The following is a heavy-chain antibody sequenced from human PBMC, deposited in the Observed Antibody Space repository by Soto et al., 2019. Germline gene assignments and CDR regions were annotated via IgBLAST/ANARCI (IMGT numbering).Heavy chain of an antibody. J-gene: IGHJ4*02. Sequence: QVQLVQSGAEVRKPGASVKVSCEASGYTFTSYDIYWVRQATGQGLEWMGWMNPNTGNSGYAQKFQGRVTMTSDTSISTAHMELRSLRSEDTDVYYCARRAETNGWNGFGADKYYFDFWGQGTLVTVSS. D-gene: IGHD1-1*01. CDR2: MNPNTGNS. CDR3: ARRAETNGWNGFGADKYYFDF. V-gene: IGHV1-8*01. CDR1: GYTFTSYD.